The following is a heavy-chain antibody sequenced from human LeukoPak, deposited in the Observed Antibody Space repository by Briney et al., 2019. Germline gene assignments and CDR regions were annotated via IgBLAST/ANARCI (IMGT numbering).Heavy chain of an antibody. CDR3: ARGAWRSIFDY. Sequence: GGPLRLSCAASGFTFSSYGLAWVRQAPGKGLGWVANIKQDGSEKYYVDSVKGRFTISRDNAKNSLYLQMNSLRAEDTAVYYCARGAWRSIFDYWGQGTLVTVSS. J-gene: IGHJ4*02. CDR1: GFTFSSYG. D-gene: IGHD3-3*01. CDR2: IKQDGSEK. V-gene: IGHV3-7*01.